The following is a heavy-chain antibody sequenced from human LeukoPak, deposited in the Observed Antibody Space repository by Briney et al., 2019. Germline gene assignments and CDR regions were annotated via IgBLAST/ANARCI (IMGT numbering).Heavy chain of an antibody. D-gene: IGHD3-22*01. CDR3: AKDRPNYHESNGHYYRPNGDY. J-gene: IGHJ4*02. Sequence: GGSLRLSCAASGYTFSTYAMSWVRQAPGKGLEWVSSISSSGDRTFYADSVKDRFTISRDNSENTLYLQMSRLRAEDTAVYYCAKDRPNYHESNGHYYRPNGDYWGQGTLVTVSS. V-gene: IGHV3-23*01. CDR1: GYTFSTYA. CDR2: ISSSGDRT.